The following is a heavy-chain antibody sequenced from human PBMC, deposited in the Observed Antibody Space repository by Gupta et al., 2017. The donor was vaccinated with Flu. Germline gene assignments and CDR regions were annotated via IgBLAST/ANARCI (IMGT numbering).Heavy chain of an antibody. D-gene: IGHD4-17*01. CDR2: IKEDGSEK. V-gene: IGHV3-7*01. CDR1: GFTFSSYW. Sequence: EVQLVESGGGLVQPGGSLRLSCAASGFTFSSYWMNWVRQAPGKGLEWVANIKEDGSEKNYVDSGKGRFTILRDNAKNSLYLQMNSLRAEDTAVYYCARDATVTTYFRYFYYYGMDVWGQGTTVTVSS. J-gene: IGHJ6*02. CDR3: ARDATVTTYFRYFYYYGMDV.